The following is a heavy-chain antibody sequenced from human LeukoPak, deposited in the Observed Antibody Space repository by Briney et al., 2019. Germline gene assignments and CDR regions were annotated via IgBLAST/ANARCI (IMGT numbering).Heavy chain of an antibody. D-gene: IGHD3-10*01. CDR1: GGSITSSTYY. CDR2: ISYRGGT. CDR3: ARLSFEELSWFGP. Sequence: PSETLSLTCTASGGSITSSTYYWGWIRQPPGKRLERVGSISYRGGTYYNPSLKSRVTISVDTSKNQFFLKLNSVTATDTAVYYCARLSFEELSWFGPWGRGTLVTVSS. J-gene: IGHJ5*02. V-gene: IGHV4-39*01.